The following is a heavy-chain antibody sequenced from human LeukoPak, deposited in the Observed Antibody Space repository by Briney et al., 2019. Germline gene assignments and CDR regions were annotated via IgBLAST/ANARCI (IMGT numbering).Heavy chain of an antibody. V-gene: IGHV3-21*01. J-gene: IGHJ3*02. CDR1: GFTFSSYS. D-gene: IGHD6-19*01. CDR3: ARDPYSSGWYKDAFDI. CDR2: ISGSSSYI. Sequence: GGSLRLSCAASGFTFSSYSMNWVRQAPGKGLEWVSSISGSSSYINYADSVKGRFTISRDNAQNSLFLQLNSLRAEDTAAYYCARDPYSSGWYKDAFDIWGQGTMVTVSS.